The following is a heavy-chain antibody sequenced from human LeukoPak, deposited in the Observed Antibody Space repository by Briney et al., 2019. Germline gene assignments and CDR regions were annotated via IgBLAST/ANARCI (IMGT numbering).Heavy chain of an antibody. V-gene: IGHV1-2*02. Sequence: ASVKVSCKASGYTFTGYYMHWVRQAPGQGLEWMGWINPNSGGTNYAQKFQGRVTMTRDTSISTAYMELSRLRSDDTAVYYGAREGGGRFWELFDLAYDYWGQGTLVTVSS. CDR2: INPNSGGT. J-gene: IGHJ4*02. CDR1: GYTFTGYY. CDR3: AREGGGRFWELFDLAYDY. D-gene: IGHD3-10*01.